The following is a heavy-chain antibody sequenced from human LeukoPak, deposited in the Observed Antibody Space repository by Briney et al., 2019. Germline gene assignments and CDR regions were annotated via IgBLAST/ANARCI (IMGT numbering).Heavy chain of an antibody. J-gene: IGHJ5*02. V-gene: IGHV1-2*02. CDR2: INPNSGGT. Sequence: GASVKVSCKASGYTFTSYYMHWVRQAPGQGLEWMGWINPNSGGTNYAQKFQGRVTMTRDTSISTAYMELSRLRSDDTAVYYCARLCRGATAWFDPWGQGTLVTVSS. D-gene: IGHD2-2*01. CDR3: ARLCRGATAWFDP. CDR1: GYTFTSYY.